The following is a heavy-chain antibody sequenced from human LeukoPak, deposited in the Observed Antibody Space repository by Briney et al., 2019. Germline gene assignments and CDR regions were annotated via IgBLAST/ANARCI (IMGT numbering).Heavy chain of an antibody. J-gene: IGHJ4*02. V-gene: IGHV4-59*08. Sequence: SETLSLTCTVSGGSISSYYWSWIRQPPGKGLEWIGYIYYSGSTNYNPSLKSRVTISVDTSKNQFSLKLSSVTAADTAVYYCARHDSYYDILTGYFDYWGQGTLVTVSS. CDR1: GGSISSYY. CDR2: IYYSGST. CDR3: ARHDSYYDILTGYFDY. D-gene: IGHD3-9*01.